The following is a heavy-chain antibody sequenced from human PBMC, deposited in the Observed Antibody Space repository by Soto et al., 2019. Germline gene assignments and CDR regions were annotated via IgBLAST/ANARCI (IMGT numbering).Heavy chain of an antibody. J-gene: IGHJ4*02. V-gene: IGHV3-30-3*01. D-gene: IGHD5-12*01. CDR2: ISYDGSNK. Sequence: VGSLRLSCAASGFTFSSYAMHWVRQAPGKGLEWVAVISYDGSNKYYADSVKGRFTISRDNSKNTLYLQMNSLRAEDTAVYYCARDRRYSGYDTFDYWGQGTLVTVSS. CDR3: ARDRRYSGYDTFDY. CDR1: GFTFSSYA.